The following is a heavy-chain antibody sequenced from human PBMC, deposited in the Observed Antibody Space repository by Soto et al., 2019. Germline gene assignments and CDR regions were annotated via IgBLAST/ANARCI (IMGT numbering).Heavy chain of an antibody. J-gene: IGHJ3*02. D-gene: IGHD4-17*01. CDR1: GYTFTSYA. V-gene: IGHV1-3*01. CDR2: INAGNGNT. CDR3: ATGAYGWFAFDI. Sequence: ASVKVSCKASGYTFTSYAMHWVRQAPGQRLEWMGWINAGNGNTKYAQKFQGRVTITRDTSASTAYMELSRLRSDDTAFYYCATGAYGWFAFDIWGQGTMVTVSS.